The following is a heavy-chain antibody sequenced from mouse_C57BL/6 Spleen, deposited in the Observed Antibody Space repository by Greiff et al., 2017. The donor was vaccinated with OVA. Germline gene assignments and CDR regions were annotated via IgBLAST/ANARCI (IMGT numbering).Heavy chain of an antibody. D-gene: IGHD2-1*01. J-gene: IGHJ4*01. Sequence: EVQLQESGPGLVKPSQSLSLTCSVTGYSITSGYYWNWIRQFPGNKLEWMGYISYDGSNNYNPSLKNRISITRDTSKNQFFLKLNSVTTEDTATYYCARDYYGNYGAMDYWGQGTSVTVSS. CDR3: ARDYYGNYGAMDY. CDR1: GYSITSGYY. CDR2: ISYDGSN. V-gene: IGHV3-6*01.